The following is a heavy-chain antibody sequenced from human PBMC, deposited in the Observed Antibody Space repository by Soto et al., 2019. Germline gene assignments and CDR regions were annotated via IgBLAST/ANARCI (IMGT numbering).Heavy chain of an antibody. Sequence: GGSLRLSCAASGFSFSRFAIHWVRQAPGKGLEWVAVISKDGSVIYYADSVKGRFTISRDNSKSSLFLQVNSLTSEDTAVYHCARSRSGAVPDSLGFWGQGTLVTVSS. V-gene: IGHV3-30-3*01. J-gene: IGHJ4*02. CDR1: GFSFSRFA. CDR2: ISKDGSVI. D-gene: IGHD3-10*01. CDR3: ARSRSGAVPDSLGF.